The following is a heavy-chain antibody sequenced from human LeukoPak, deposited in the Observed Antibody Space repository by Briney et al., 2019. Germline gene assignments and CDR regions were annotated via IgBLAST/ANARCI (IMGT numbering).Heavy chain of an antibody. CDR2: IYPRDSDT. Sequence: GESLKISFQGSGYSFTSYWIGWVRQMPGKGLEWMGIIYPRDSDTRYSPSFQGQVTISADKSINTAYLQWSSLKASDTAMYFCARPRSYQSLRAGAFDFWGQGTMVAVSS. CDR3: ARPRSYQSLRAGAFDF. CDR1: GYSFTSYW. V-gene: IGHV5-51*01. J-gene: IGHJ3*01. D-gene: IGHD1-26*01.